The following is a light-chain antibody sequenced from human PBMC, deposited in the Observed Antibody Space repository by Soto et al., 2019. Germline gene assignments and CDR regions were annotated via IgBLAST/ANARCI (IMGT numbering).Light chain of an antibody. Sequence: QSARTQPSSVSGAPGQRVTISCTGSSSNIGAGYDVHWYQQLPGTAPKLLIYGNSNRPSGVPDRFSGSKSGTSASLAITGLQAEDEADYYCQSYDSSLSAPYAFGTGTKVTVL. V-gene: IGLV1-40*01. CDR1: SSNIGAGYD. J-gene: IGLJ1*01. CDR3: QSYDSSLSAPYA. CDR2: GNS.